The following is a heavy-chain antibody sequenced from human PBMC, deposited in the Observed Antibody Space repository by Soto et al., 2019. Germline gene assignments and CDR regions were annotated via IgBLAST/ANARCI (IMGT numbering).Heavy chain of an antibody. D-gene: IGHD2-2*01. CDR2: ISNDGSNK. J-gene: IGHJ5*02. V-gene: IGHV3-30-3*01. Sequence: GGSLRLSCAASGFTFSSYAMHWVRQAPGKGLEWVAVISNDGSNKYYADPVKGRFTISRDNSKNTLYLQMNSMRAEDTAVYYCARTRGEYQLRRPFDPWGQGTLVTVSS. CDR3: ARTRGEYQLRRPFDP. CDR1: GFTFSSYA.